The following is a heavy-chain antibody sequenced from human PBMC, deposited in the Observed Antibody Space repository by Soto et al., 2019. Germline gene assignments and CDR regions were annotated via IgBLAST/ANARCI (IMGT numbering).Heavy chain of an antibody. CDR1: GGSFSSSVYY. CDR3: ARADYEILTGSYAMDV. V-gene: IGHV4-39*01. CDR2: LYYSGST. J-gene: IGHJ6*02. Sequence: TSETLSLTCNVSGGSFSSSVYYWGWIRQPPGKGLEWIGSLYYSGSTYYNPSLKSRVTISADTSKNQFSLKLRSVTAADTAVYYCARADYEILTGSYAMDVWGQGTTVTVSS. D-gene: IGHD3-9*01.